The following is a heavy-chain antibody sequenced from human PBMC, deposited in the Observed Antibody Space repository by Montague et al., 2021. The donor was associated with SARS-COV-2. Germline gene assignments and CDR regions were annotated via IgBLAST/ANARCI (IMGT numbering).Heavy chain of an antibody. CDR2: IYYSGST. CDR3: ARHVSGGLTHFHA. J-gene: IGHJ1*01. D-gene: IGHD3-9*01. V-gene: IGHV4-59*08. CDR1: GGSLSSYY. Sequence: SETLSLICTVSGGSLSSYYWSWIRQPPGKGLEWIGYIYYSGSTNYNPSLKSRVTISVDTSKNQFSLNLSSVTAADTAVYYCARHVSGGLTHFHAWGQGSLVTVSS.